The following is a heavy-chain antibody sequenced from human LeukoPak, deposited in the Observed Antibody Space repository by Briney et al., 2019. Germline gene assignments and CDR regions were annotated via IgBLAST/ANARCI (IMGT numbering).Heavy chain of an antibody. Sequence: GGSLRLSCAASGFTFSSYGIHWVRQAPGKGLEWVTVISYDESKKYYADSVKGRFTISRDNSKNTLYLQMNSLRAEDTAVYYCAKRNEYSSGSYDYWGQGTLVTVSS. CDR2: ISYDESKK. CDR3: AKRNEYSSGSYDY. J-gene: IGHJ4*02. CDR1: GFTFSSYG. V-gene: IGHV3-30-3*02. D-gene: IGHD6-19*01.